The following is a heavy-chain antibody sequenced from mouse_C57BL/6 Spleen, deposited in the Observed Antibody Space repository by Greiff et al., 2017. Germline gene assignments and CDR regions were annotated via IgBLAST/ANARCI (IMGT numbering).Heavy chain of an antibody. V-gene: IGHV2-2*01. Sequence: VQLQQSGPGLVQPSQSLSITCTVSGFSLTSYGVHWVRQSPGKGLEWLGVLWSGGSTDSNAAFISRLSISKDNSKSQVFFKMNSLQADDTALYYCAIQPRYDYDGYYYAMDYWGQGTSVTVSS. J-gene: IGHJ4*01. D-gene: IGHD2-4*01. CDR2: LWSGGST. CDR1: GFSLTSYG. CDR3: AIQPRYDYDGYYYAMDY.